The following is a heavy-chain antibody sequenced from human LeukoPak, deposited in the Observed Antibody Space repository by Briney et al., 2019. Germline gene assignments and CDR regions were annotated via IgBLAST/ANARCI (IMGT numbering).Heavy chain of an antibody. Sequence: SETLSLTCTVSGGSISSGSYYWSWIRQPAGKGLEWIGRIYTSGSTNCNPSLKSRVTISVDTSKNQFSLKLSSVTAADTAVYYCARTYDTTRRDYWGQGTLVTVSS. CDR1: GGSISSGSYY. D-gene: IGHD3-22*01. CDR3: ARTYDTTRRDY. V-gene: IGHV4-61*02. CDR2: IYTSGST. J-gene: IGHJ4*02.